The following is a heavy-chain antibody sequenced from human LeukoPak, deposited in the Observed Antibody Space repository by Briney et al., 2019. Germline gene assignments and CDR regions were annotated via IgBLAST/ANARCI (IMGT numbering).Heavy chain of an antibody. CDR2: IYTSGST. CDR3: ARGLWGYCSSTSCPRYFDY. CDR1: GGSISSYY. D-gene: IGHD2-2*01. Sequence: SETLSLTCTVSGGSISSYYRSWIRQPAGKGLEWIGRIYTSGSTNYNPSLKSRVTMSVDTSKNQFSLKLSSVTAADTAVYYCARGLWGYCSSTSCPRYFDYWGQGTLVTVSS. J-gene: IGHJ4*02. V-gene: IGHV4-4*07.